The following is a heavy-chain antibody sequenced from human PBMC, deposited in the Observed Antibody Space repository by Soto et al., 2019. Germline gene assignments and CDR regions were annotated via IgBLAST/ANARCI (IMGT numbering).Heavy chain of an antibody. CDR3: TGDFWSCYPVYFGY. D-gene: IGHD3-3*01. V-gene: IGHV3-15*01. J-gene: IGHJ4*02. Sequence: GSLRVPGAAPVFTCNNAWMNWVREAQGQGLEWVGRIKSKADGGTTDYAAPVQGRFTISRDDSKNTLYLQMSSLTTEDTAVYFCTGDFWSCYPVYFGYWGQGTLVAVSS. CDR1: VFTCNNAW. CDR2: IKSKADGGTT.